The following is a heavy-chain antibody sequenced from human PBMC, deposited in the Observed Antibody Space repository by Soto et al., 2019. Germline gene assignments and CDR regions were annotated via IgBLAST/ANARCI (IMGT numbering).Heavy chain of an antibody. CDR3: ARGVHYDTSGYYYFY. Sequence: ASVKVSCKASGGTFSSYAIDWVRQAPGQGFEWMGGIIPIFGTANYAQKLQGRITITADESTSTAYMELRSLRSEDTAMYYCARGVHYDTSGYYYFYWGQGTLVTVSS. D-gene: IGHD3-22*01. J-gene: IGHJ4*02. CDR1: GGTFSSYA. CDR2: IIPIFGTA. V-gene: IGHV1-69*13.